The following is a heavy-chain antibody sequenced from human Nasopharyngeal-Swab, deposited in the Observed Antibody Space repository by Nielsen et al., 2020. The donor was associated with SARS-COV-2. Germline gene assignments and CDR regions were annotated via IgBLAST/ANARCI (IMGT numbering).Heavy chain of an antibody. V-gene: IGHV3-23*01. CDR1: GFTFSTYA. D-gene: IGHD2-15*01. CDR3: ATPGTRCSGDNCDMWVFDY. Sequence: GESLKISCAASGFTFSTYAMSWVRQAPGKGLEWVSSIRGSGGRTSYADSAKGRFTISRDNPKNTLYLQMSSLRAEDTAVYYCATPGTRCSGDNCDMWVFDYWGQRTQVTVSS. CDR2: IRGSGGRT. J-gene: IGHJ4*02.